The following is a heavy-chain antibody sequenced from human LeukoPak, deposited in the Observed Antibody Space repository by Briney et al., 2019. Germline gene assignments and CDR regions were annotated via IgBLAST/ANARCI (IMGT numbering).Heavy chain of an antibody. CDR3: ARVSGSGYYFDY. D-gene: IGHD5-12*01. J-gene: IGHJ4*02. CDR2: IYHSGST. Sequence: SETLSLTCAVSGGSISSNNWWWSWVRQPPGKGLEWIGEIYHSGSTNYNPSLKSRVTISVDNSKNQFSLILSSVTAADTAVYYCARVSGSGYYFDYWGQGTLVTVSS. V-gene: IGHV4-4*02. CDR1: GGSISSNNW.